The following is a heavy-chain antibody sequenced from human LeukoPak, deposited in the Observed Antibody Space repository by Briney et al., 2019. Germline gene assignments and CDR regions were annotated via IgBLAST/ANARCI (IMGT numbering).Heavy chain of an antibody. CDR2: INSDGSST. Sequence: GGSLRLSCAASGFTFSSYWMHWVRQAPGKGLVWVSRINSDGSSTSYADSVKGRFTVSRDNAKNSLYLQMNGLRADDTAVYYCVRGAGPLFDPWGQGTLVTVSS. J-gene: IGHJ5*02. CDR1: GFTFSSYW. CDR3: VRGAGPLFDP. V-gene: IGHV3-74*01.